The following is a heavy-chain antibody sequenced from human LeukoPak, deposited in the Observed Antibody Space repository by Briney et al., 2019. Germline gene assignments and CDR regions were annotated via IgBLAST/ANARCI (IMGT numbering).Heavy chain of an antibody. CDR1: GFTFSSYA. Sequence: GGSLRLSCAASGFTFSSYAMHWVRQAPGKGLECDSAISSNGGSTYYANSVKGRFTISRDNSKNTLYLQMGSLRAEDMAVYYCARSADRAGSYQEGHFDYWGQGTLVNVSS. CDR2: ISSNGGST. V-gene: IGHV3-64*01. D-gene: IGHD2-15*01. J-gene: IGHJ4*02. CDR3: ARSADRAGSYQEGHFDY.